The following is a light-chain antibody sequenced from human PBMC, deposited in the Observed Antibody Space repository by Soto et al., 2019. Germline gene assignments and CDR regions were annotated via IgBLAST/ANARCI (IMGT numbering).Light chain of an antibody. CDR2: GAF. V-gene: IGKV3D-15*01. J-gene: IGKJ5*01. Sequence: VMTQSPATLSVSPGERATLSCRASQNLRSSLAWYQQKPGQAPRLLIYGAFNRATGIPARFSGSGSGTDFTLTISSLEPEDSAIYYCQQRNIWPPVTFGQGTRLEIK. CDR1: QNLRSS. CDR3: QQRNIWPPVT.